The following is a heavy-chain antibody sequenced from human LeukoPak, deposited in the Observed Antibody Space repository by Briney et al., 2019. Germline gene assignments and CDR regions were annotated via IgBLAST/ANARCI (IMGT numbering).Heavy chain of an antibody. Sequence: PGGSLRLSCAASGFTFSSYWMHWVRQAPGKGLVWVSRINSDGSSTSYADSVKGRFTISRDNAKNTLYLQMNSLRAEDTAVYYCARGRITIFGVVTELFDYWGQGTLVTVSS. CDR3: ARGRITIFGVVTELFDY. CDR1: GFTFSSYW. V-gene: IGHV3-74*01. CDR2: INSDGSST. J-gene: IGHJ4*02. D-gene: IGHD3-3*01.